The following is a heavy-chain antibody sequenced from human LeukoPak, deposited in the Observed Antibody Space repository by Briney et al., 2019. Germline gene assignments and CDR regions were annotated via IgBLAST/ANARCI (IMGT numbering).Heavy chain of an antibody. CDR1: GFTFSSYS. V-gene: IGHV3-21*01. J-gene: IGHJ4*02. CDR3: ASWAGTTAGFSGPFDF. Sequence: GGSLRLSCAASGFTFSSYSMNWVRQAPGKGLEWVSSISSSSSYIYYADSVKGRFTISRDDAKNSVYLQMNSLRGEDTAVYYCASWAGTTAGFSGPFDFWGLGTLVTVSS. CDR2: ISSSSSYI. D-gene: IGHD6-25*01.